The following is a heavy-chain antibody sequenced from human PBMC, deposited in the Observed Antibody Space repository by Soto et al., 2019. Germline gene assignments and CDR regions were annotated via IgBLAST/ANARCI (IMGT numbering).Heavy chain of an antibody. CDR3: ARGEYDVVVMAGTARVYQHAYHGMDV. CDR1: GGTFSTYA. J-gene: IGHJ6*02. Sequence: QDHLVQSGAAVKKPASSVKTSCRSTGGTFSTYAFSWVRQAPGQGLEWMGGIIPMFATPIYAQKYQGRVTINADNSTSTAYMEVNSLISNDTAVDFCARGEYDVVVMAGTARVYQHAYHGMDVCGQGTSVTVSS. CDR2: IIPMFATP. V-gene: IGHV1-69*14. D-gene: IGHD2-15*01.